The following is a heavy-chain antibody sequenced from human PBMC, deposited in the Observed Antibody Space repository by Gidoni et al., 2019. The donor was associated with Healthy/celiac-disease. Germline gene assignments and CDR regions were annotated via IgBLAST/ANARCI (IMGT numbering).Heavy chain of an antibody. V-gene: IGHV4-31*03. CDR2: IYYSGST. CDR3: AREYCSSTSCHPGWFDP. J-gene: IGHJ5*02. CDR1: GGTISSGGYY. Sequence: QVQLQESGPGLVKPAQTMSLTCTASGGTISSGGYYWSWIRQHPGKGLEWIGYIYYSGSTYYNPSLKIRVTISVDTSKNQFSLKLSSVTAADTAVYYCAREYCSSTSCHPGWFDPWGQGTLVTVSS. D-gene: IGHD2-2*01.